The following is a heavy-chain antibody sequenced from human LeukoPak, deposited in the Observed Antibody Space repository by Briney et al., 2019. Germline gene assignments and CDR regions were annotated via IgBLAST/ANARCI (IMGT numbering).Heavy chain of an antibody. V-gene: IGHV3-48*03. D-gene: IGHD1-26*01. CDR2: VSSSGSTI. Sequence: HTGGSLRLSCAASGFTFSSYGMNWVRQAPGKGLEWVSYVSSSGSTIYYADSVKGRFTISRDNAKNSLYLQMNSLRAEDTADYYCARDTVGATNFLVHYYFDYWGQGTLVTVSS. CDR3: ARDTVGATNFLVHYYFDY. CDR1: GFTFSSYG. J-gene: IGHJ4*02.